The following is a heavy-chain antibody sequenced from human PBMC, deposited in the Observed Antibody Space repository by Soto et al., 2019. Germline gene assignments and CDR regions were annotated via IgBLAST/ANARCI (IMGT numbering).Heavy chain of an antibody. CDR3: ASAQRFSTWFDP. V-gene: IGHV4-4*07. Sequence: PSWTQSLTCTTSGGAIGNHYCTCIRQPAGKGLEWIVRIYGSGSTKYNPSLQRRVTMSLDTSKNQFSLRLEPVTAADKAVYYCASAQRFSTWFDPRGQ. J-gene: IGHJ5*02. CDR2: IYGSGST. CDR1: GGAIGNHY. D-gene: IGHD3-3*01.